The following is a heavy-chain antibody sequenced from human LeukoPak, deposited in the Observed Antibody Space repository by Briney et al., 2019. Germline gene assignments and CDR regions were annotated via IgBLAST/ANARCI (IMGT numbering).Heavy chain of an antibody. J-gene: IGHJ6*03. CDR3: ARWSGSVTARNYYYYMDV. CDR1: GGSISSGGYY. Sequence: PSETLSLTCTVSGGSISSGGYYWTWIRQPAGKGLEWIGRIYSSGSTNYNPSLKSRVTISIDTSKNQFSLKLSSVTAADTAAYYCARWSGSVTARNYYYYMDVWGEGTTVTVSS. CDR2: IYSSGST. V-gene: IGHV4-61*02. D-gene: IGHD6-6*01.